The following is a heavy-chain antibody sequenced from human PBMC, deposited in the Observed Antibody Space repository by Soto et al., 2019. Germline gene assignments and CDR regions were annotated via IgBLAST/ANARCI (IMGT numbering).Heavy chain of an antibody. J-gene: IGHJ4*02. CDR3: ASSLLSFSRFDY. Sequence: SETLSLTCTVSGGSISSSSYYWGWIRQPPGKGLEWIGSIYYSGSTYYNPSLKSRVTISVDTSKNQFSLKLSSVTAADTAVYYCASSLLSFSRFDYWGQGTLVTVSS. V-gene: IGHV4-39*01. D-gene: IGHD3-10*01. CDR1: GGSISSSSYY. CDR2: IYYSGST.